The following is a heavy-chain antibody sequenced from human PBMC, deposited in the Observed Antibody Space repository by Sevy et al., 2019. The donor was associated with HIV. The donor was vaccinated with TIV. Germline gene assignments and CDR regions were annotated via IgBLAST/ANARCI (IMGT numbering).Heavy chain of an antibody. D-gene: IGHD6-13*01. CDR3: AREREADHSSWDFDF. CDR1: GFTFSSHD. J-gene: IGHJ4*02. CDR2: ISEGGKIT. V-gene: IGHV3-23*01. Sequence: GGSLRLSCTASGFTFSSHDMVWVRQAPGKGLEWVSGISEGGKITYYADSVRGRVTICRDDSKITGYLQMNSLRADDTALDYCAREREADHSSWDFDFWGQGTLVTVSS.